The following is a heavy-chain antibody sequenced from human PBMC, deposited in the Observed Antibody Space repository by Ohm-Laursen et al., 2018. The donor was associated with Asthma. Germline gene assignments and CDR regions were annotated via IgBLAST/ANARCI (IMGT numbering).Heavy chain of an antibody. J-gene: IGHJ4*02. CDR3: ARVYSELRFLEWLCHERVRGDY. Sequence: RSLRLSCTASGFTFSSYGMHWVRQAPGKGLEWVAVISYDGSNKYYADSVKGRFTTSRDNSKNTLYLQMNSLRAEDTAVYYCARVYSELRFLEWLCHERVRGDYWGQGTLVTVSS. V-gene: IGHV3-30*03. CDR1: GFTFSSYG. CDR2: ISYDGSNK. D-gene: IGHD3-3*01.